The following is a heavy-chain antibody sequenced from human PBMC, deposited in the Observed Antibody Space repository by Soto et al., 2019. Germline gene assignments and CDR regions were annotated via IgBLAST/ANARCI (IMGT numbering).Heavy chain of an antibody. CDR2: VYYDGST. J-gene: IGHJ4*02. CDR3: DRRYSHSSCCFYVGYFDY. D-gene: IGHD3-22*01. Sequence: QVQLQESGPGLVKPSKNLSLTCTVPGGSISSGDHYWSWIRQPPGKRLEWSGYVYYDGSTYYNPSLKSRVTITVDTSDTQFSRKLGSGTAAGTAVDCCDRRYSHSSCCFYVGYFDYWGQGTLDPASS. V-gene: IGHV4-30-4*01. CDR1: GGSISSGDHY.